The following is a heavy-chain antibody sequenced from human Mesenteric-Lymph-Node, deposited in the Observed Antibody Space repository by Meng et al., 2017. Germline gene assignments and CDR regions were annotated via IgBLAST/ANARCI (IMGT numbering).Heavy chain of an antibody. D-gene: IGHD3-10*01. CDR1: GFTFSSYA. J-gene: IGHJ4*02. Sequence: GQLVESGGGVVQPGRSMRLSCAASGFTFSSYAMHWVRQAPGKGLEWVAVISYDGSNKYYADSVKGRFTISRDNSKNTLYLQMNSLRAEDTAVYYCAQPRGMVDIDYWGQGTLVTVSS. V-gene: IGHV3-30*01. CDR2: ISYDGSNK. CDR3: AQPRGMVDIDY.